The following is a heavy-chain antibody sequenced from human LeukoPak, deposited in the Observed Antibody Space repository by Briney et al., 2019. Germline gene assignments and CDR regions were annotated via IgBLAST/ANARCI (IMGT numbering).Heavy chain of an antibody. CDR3: ARETYEGAFDI. J-gene: IGHJ3*02. CDR2: ISSGSTYI. CDR1: GFIFSSYS. D-gene: IGHD3-3*01. Sequence: GGSLRLSCAASGFIFSSYSLNWVRQAPGKGLVWVSCISSGSTYIYYADSVKGRFTISRDNAKNSLYLQMNSLRAEDTAVYYCARETYEGAFDIWGQGTMVTVSS. V-gene: IGHV3-21*01.